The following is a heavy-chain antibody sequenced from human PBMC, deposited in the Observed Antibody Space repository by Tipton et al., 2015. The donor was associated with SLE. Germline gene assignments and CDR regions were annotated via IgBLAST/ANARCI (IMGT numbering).Heavy chain of an antibody. CDR2: FFYGGGT. J-gene: IGHJ5*02. CDR3: ARGSPFMEWERNWFDP. Sequence: GLVKPSETLSLTCTVSGGSMSGYYWSWVRQPPGKGLEWIGSFFYGGGTYYNPSLKSRVTFSVDTPKNQFSLKVNSVTAADTAVYYCARGSPFMEWERNWFDPWGQGTLVTVSS. V-gene: IGHV4-59*01. CDR1: GGSMSGYY. D-gene: IGHD3-3*01.